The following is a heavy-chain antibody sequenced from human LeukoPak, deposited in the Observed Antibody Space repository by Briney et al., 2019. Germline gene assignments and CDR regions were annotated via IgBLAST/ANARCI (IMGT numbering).Heavy chain of an antibody. V-gene: IGHV1-46*01. D-gene: IGHD3-10*01. CDR1: GYTFTSYY. CDR2: INPSGGST. Sequence: ASVKVSCKASGYTFTSYYIYWVRQAPGQGLEWMGIINPSGGSTNYAQKFQGRVTMTRVTSTSTVYMELSSLRSEDTAVYYCARGPRITLVRGGQWYYYMDAWGKGTTVTISS. CDR3: ARGPRITLVRGGQWYYYMDA. J-gene: IGHJ6*03.